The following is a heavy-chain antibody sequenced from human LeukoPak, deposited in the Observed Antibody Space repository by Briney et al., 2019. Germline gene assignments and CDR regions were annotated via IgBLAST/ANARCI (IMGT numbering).Heavy chain of an antibody. CDR2: IKQNGREK. D-gene: IGHD2-8*01. CDR1: GSTFSNYW. J-gene: IGHJ4*02. CDR3: ARDNGDH. V-gene: IGHV3-7*05. Sequence: GGSLRLSCAASGSTFSNYWMSWVRQAPGKGLEWVANIKQNGREKHYVDSVKGRFTISRDNAKNSLYLQMNSLRAEDTAVYYCARDNGDHWGQGTLVTVSS.